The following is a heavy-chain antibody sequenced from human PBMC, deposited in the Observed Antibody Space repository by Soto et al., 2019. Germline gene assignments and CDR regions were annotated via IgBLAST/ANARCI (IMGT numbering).Heavy chain of an antibody. CDR2: ISWNSARL. CDR3: AKDKSLGVTPLFDS. Sequence: SLRLSCAASGFTFNDYAMHWVRQAPGKGLEWVSGISWNSARLGYADSVKGRFTISRDNAQNSLHLQMNSLTIEDTALYYCAKDKSLGVTPLFDSCVHGTLVTVYS. V-gene: IGHV3-9*01. D-gene: IGHD3-10*01. CDR1: GFTFNDYA. J-gene: IGHJ4*01.